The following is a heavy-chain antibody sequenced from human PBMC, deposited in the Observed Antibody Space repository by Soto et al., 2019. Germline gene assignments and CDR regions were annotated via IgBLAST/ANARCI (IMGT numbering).Heavy chain of an antibody. J-gene: IGHJ5*02. CDR3: AREAGPYTPNWFDT. CDR2: IYSGGGT. D-gene: IGHD5-18*01. Sequence: EVQLVESGGGSVQPGGSLRLSCAVSGFTVSTSFVSWVRQPPGKGLEWVSVIYSGGGTYYADSVKDRFTISRDNSKNMLYLQMNSLRVEDTAVYYCAREAGPYTPNWFDTWGRGTLVTVSS. CDR1: GFTVSTSF. V-gene: IGHV3-66*01.